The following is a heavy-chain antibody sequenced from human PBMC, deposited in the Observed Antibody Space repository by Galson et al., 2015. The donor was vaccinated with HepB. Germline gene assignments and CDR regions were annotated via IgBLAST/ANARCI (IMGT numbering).Heavy chain of an antibody. J-gene: IGHJ4*02. D-gene: IGHD2-2*02. CDR1: GYTFTSYY. Sequence: SVKVSCKASGYTFTSYYMHWVRQAPGQGLEWMGIINPSGGSTSYAQKFQGRVTMTRDTSTSTVYMELSSLRSEDTAVYYCARDSLGYCSSTSCYTGGPFDYWGQGTLVTVSS. CDR3: ARDSLGYCSSTSCYTGGPFDY. V-gene: IGHV1-46*01. CDR2: INPSGGST.